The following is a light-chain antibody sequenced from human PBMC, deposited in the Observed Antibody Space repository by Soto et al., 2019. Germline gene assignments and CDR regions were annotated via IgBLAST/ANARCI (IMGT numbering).Light chain of an antibody. J-gene: IGKJ1*01. Sequence: DIQMTQSPSSLSASVGDRVTITCRASEYINTYLHWYQQKPGKAPKLLIYDVSNLQSGVPSRFSGSGFGTDFTLTVTSLQPEDFATYYCQQTYSTPRTFGQGTKVEI. CDR1: EYINTY. V-gene: IGKV1-39*01. CDR2: DVS. CDR3: QQTYSTPRT.